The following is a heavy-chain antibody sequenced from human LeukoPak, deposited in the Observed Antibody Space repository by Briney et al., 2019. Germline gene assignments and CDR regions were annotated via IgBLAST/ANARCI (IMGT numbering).Heavy chain of an antibody. J-gene: IGHJ6*03. CDR1: GFSLSTSGMC. D-gene: IGHD2-2*01. V-gene: IGHV2-70*11. CDR3: ARSLPAAINYYYYYYMDV. Sequence: SGPALVKPTQTLTLTCTFSGFSLSTSGMCVSWIRQPPGKALEWLARLDWDDDKYYSTSLKTRLTISKDTSKNQVVLTMTNMDPVDTATYYCARSLPAAINYYYYYYMDVWGKGTTVAVSS. CDR2: LDWDDDK.